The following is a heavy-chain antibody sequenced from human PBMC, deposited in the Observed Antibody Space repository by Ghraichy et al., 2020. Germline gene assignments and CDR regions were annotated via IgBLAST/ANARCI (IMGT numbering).Heavy chain of an antibody. CDR3: AKDVEWLSLGYYYGMDV. V-gene: IGHV1-46*01. Sequence: ASVKVSCKASGYTFTSYSMHWVRQAPGQGLEWMGMIKHRGGDTNYAQKFQGRVTMTRDTSTSTVYMELSSLTSEDTAVYYCAKDVEWLSLGYYYGMDVWGQGTTVTVSS. CDR2: IKHRGGDT. J-gene: IGHJ6*02. CDR1: GYTFTSYS. D-gene: IGHD3-3*01.